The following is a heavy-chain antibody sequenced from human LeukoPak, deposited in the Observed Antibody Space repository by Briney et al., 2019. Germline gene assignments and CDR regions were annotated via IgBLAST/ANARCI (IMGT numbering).Heavy chain of an antibody. Sequence: PSETLSLTCAVYGGSFSGSHWSWIRQPPGERLEWIGEIDHSGVTDYSPSLRSRVTIMIDMSKNQFSLRLKSVTAADAAVYYCVGERGAFDVWGQGTVVTVSS. CDR1: GGSFSGSH. CDR3: VGERGAFDV. J-gene: IGHJ3*01. CDR2: IDHSGVT. D-gene: IGHD2-21*01. V-gene: IGHV4-34*01.